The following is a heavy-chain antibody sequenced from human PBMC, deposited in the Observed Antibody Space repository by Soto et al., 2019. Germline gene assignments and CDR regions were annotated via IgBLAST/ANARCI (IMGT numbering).Heavy chain of an antibody. V-gene: IGHV1-8*02. CDR2: MNPNSGNT. J-gene: IGHJ6*02. CDR1: GYTFSSYY. CDR3: ARGRNYYHGTDV. Sequence: ASLKVSCKASGYTFSSYYMNWVRQATGQGLEWMGWMNPNSGNTGYAQKFQGRVTMTRNTSISTAYMELSSLRSEDTAVYYCARGRNYYHGTDVWGQGTTVPVS.